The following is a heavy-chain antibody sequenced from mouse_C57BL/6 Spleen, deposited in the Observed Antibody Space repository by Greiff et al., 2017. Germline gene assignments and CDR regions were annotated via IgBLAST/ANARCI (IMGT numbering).Heavy chain of an antibody. V-gene: IGHV14-4*01. CDR1: GFNIKDDY. Sequence: VQLQQPGAELVRPGASVKLSCTASGFNIKDDYMHWVKQRPEQGLEWIGWIDPANGDTEYAPKFQGKATITADTSSNTAYLQLSGLTAEDTAVYYCTPAGGLDYGGQGTSVTVSA. CDR2: IDPANGDT. CDR3: TPAGGLDY. J-gene: IGHJ4*01.